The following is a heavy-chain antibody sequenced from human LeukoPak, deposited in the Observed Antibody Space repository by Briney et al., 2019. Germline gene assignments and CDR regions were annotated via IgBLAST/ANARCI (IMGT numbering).Heavy chain of an antibody. Sequence: GASVKVSCKASGYPFTGYYIQWVRQVPGQGLEWMGWINPKSGGTNYAQKFQGRVTMTSDTSISTVYMELTTLTSDDTAVFYCARDMIQGVMGYWGQGTLVTVSS. D-gene: IGHD3-10*01. CDR1: GYPFTGYY. CDR3: ARDMIQGVMGY. V-gene: IGHV1-2*02. CDR2: INPKSGGT. J-gene: IGHJ4*02.